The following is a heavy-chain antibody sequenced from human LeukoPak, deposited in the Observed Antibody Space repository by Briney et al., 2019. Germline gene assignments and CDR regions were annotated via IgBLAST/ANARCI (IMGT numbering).Heavy chain of an antibody. CDR1: GGSISSYY. CDR2: ILYSGST. Sequence: SSETLSLTCTVSGGSISSYYWSWIRQPPGKGLEWIGYILYSGSTKYNPSLKSRVAISVDTSKNQFSLKLTSVTAADTAVYYCARGVGSGSFSRWDYYYYGLDVWGQGTTVTVSS. V-gene: IGHV4-59*01. CDR3: ARGVGSGSFSRWDYYYYGLDV. D-gene: IGHD3-10*01. J-gene: IGHJ6*02.